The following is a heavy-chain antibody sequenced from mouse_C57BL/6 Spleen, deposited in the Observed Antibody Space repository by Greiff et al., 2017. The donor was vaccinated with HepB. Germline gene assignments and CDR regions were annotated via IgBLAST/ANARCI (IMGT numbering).Heavy chain of an antibody. D-gene: IGHD1-1*01. CDR2: ISNGGGST. CDR3: ARHSYGAMDY. Sequence: EVQRVESGGGLVQPGGSLKLSCAASGFTFSDYYMYWVRQTPEKRLEWVAYISNGGGSTNYPDTVKGRFTISRDNAKNTLYLQMSRLKSEDTAMYYCARHSYGAMDYWGQGTSVTVSS. CDR1: GFTFSDYY. J-gene: IGHJ4*01. V-gene: IGHV5-12*01.